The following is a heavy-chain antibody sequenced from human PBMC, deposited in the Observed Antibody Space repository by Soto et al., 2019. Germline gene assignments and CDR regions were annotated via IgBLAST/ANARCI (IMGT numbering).Heavy chain of an antibody. Sequence: KPSETLSLTCAVYGGSFSGYYWSWIRQPPGKGLEWIGEINHSGSTNYNPSLKSRVTISVDTSKNQFSLKLSSVTAADTAVYYCARSPLQFMVRGRGVCYGMDVWGQGTTVTVSS. CDR1: GGSFSGYY. D-gene: IGHD3-10*01. CDR2: INHSGST. J-gene: IGHJ6*02. V-gene: IGHV4-34*01. CDR3: ARSPLQFMVRGRGVCYGMDV.